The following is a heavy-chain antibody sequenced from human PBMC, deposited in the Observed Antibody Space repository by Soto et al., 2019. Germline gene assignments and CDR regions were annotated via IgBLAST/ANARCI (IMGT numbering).Heavy chain of an antibody. CDR1: GYSFTSYW. J-gene: IGHJ4*02. Sequence: GESLKISCKGSGYSFTSYWIGWVRQMPGKGLEWMGIIYPGDSDTRYSPSFQGQVTISADKSISTAYLQWSSLKASDTAMYYCARSYYYDSSGYYFFANWGQGTLVTGSS. V-gene: IGHV5-51*01. D-gene: IGHD3-22*01. CDR3: ARSYYYDSSGYYFFAN. CDR2: IYPGDSDT.